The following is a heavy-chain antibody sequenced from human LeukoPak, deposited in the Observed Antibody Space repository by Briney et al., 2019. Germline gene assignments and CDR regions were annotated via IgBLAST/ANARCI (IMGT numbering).Heavy chain of an antibody. CDR3: ANEYSKGDV. Sequence: GGSLRLSCAVSGFTFGSYGMTWVRQAPGKGLEWVSAISGSGGSTYYADSVKGRFTISRDNSKNTLYLQMNSLRAEDTAVYYCANEYSKGDVWGQGTTVTVSS. CDR2: ISGSGGST. V-gene: IGHV3-23*01. CDR1: GFTFGSYG. J-gene: IGHJ3*01. D-gene: IGHD4-11*01.